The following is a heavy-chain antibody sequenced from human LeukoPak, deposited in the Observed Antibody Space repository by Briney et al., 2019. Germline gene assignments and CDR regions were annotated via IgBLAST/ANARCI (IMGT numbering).Heavy chain of an antibody. V-gene: IGHV1-2*02. D-gene: IGHD1-20*01. CDR1: GYTFTGYY. J-gene: IGHJ6*03. Sequence: APVKVSCKASGYTFTGYYMHWVRQAPGQGLEWMGWINPNSGGTNYAQNFQGRVTMTRDTSISTAYMELSRLRSDDTAVYYCARRYNWNDGYYYMDVWGKGTTVTVSS. CDR3: ARRYNWNDGYYYMDV. CDR2: INPNSGGT.